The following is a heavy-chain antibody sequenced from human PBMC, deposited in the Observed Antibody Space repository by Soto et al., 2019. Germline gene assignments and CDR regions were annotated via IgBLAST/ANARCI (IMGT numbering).Heavy chain of an antibody. CDR1: GFTVSSTY. CDR2: IYSGGST. D-gene: IGHD5-12*01. CDR3: ASGEGRNGHDTRFAY. V-gene: IGHV3-53*05. Sequence: GGSLRLSCAASGFTVSSTYMSWVLQAPGKGLEWVSVIYSGGSTYYADSVKGRFTISRDNSKNTVYLQMNGLRDEDTAVHYCASGEGRNGHDTRFAYWGQGILVTVS. J-gene: IGHJ4*02.